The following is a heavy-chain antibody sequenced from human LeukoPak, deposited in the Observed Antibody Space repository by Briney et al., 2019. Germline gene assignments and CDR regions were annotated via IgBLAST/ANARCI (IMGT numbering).Heavy chain of an antibody. V-gene: IGHV3-7*04. CDR1: GFTFSSYW. CDR3: ARVRSIVVPAAIAFGAFDI. D-gene: IGHD2-2*01. J-gene: IGHJ3*02. CDR2: IKKDGSEK. Sequence: GGSLRLSCAASGFTFSSYWMSWVRQAPGKGLEWVANIKKDGSEKYYVDSVKGRFTISRDNAKTLLYLQMNSLRAEDTAVYYCARVRSIVVPAAIAFGAFDIWGQGTMVTVSS.